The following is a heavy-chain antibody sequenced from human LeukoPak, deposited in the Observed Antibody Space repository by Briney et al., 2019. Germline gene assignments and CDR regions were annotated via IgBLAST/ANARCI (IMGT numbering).Heavy chain of an antibody. CDR2: ISGSGGST. CDR3: AKDLLDYGWGSNRPPGY. J-gene: IGHJ4*02. Sequence: HPGGSLRLSCAASGFTFSSYAMSWVRQAPGKGLEWVSAISGSGGSTYYADSVKGRFTISRDNSKNTLYLQMNSLRAEDTAVYYCAKDLLDYGWGSNRPPGYWGQGTLVTVSS. V-gene: IGHV3-23*01. D-gene: IGHD3-16*02. CDR1: GFTFSSYA.